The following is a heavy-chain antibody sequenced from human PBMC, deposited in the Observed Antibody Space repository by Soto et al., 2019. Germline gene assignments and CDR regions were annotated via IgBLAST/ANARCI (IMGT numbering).Heavy chain of an antibody. CDR1: GFTFSSYA. CDR3: AKGLXCAYGVCYXSVSTYYFDV. D-gene: IGHD2-8*01. Sequence: EVQLLESGGGLVQPGGSLRLSCEVSGFTFSSYAMSWVRQAPGKGLEWVSTISGSGGSTYYADSVKGRFSISRDNSKNTLYLQMNSLRVEDTAXXYCAKGLXCAYGVCYXSVSTYYFDVWGQGTLVTVSS. J-gene: IGHJ4*02. CDR2: ISGSGGST. V-gene: IGHV3-23*01.